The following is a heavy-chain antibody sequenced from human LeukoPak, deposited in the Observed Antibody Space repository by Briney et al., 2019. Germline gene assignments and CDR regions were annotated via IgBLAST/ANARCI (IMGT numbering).Heavy chain of an antibody. CDR1: GGSITTYY. Sequence: SETLSLTCTVSGGSITTYYWNWIRQPAGKGLEWIGRIYTSGSTNYNPSLKSRVTMSVDTSKNQFSLKLSSVTAADTAVYYCAGKGDYGGNFDYWGQGTLVTVSS. CDR3: AGKGDYGGNFDY. V-gene: IGHV4-4*07. J-gene: IGHJ4*02. D-gene: IGHD4-23*01. CDR2: IYTSGST.